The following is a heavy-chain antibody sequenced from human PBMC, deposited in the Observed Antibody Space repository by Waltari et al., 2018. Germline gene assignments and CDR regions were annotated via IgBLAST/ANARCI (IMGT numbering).Heavy chain of an antibody. V-gene: IGHV5-51*01. Sequence: EVHLVQSGAEAKEPGEPLKISCKASGYNFTNYWIGWVRQLPGKGLEWMGSFSPGDSKTMYSPSFPGQVTISADKSITTAYLQWNSLKATDTAVYYCGRPPSLTNGYYYFDSWGQGALVTVSS. CDR2: FSPGDSKT. D-gene: IGHD3-22*01. J-gene: IGHJ4*02. CDR1: GYNFTNYW. CDR3: GRPPSLTNGYYYFDS.